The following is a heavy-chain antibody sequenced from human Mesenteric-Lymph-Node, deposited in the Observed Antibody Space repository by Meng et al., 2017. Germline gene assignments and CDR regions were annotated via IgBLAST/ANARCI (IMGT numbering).Heavy chain of an antibody. Sequence: ASVKVSCKASGYTFTSYYMHWVRQAPGQGLEWMGIINPSGGSTSYAQKFQGRVTMTRDTSTSTVYMELSSLRSEDTAVYYCARVLSRRDGYNLFDYWGQGTLVTVSS. J-gene: IGHJ4*02. CDR3: ARVLSRRDGYNLFDY. D-gene: IGHD5-24*01. V-gene: IGHV1-46*01. CDR1: GYTFTSYY. CDR2: INPSGGST.